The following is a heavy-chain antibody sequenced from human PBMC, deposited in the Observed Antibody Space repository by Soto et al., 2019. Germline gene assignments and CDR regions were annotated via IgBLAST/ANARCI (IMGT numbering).Heavy chain of an antibody. D-gene: IGHD2-2*01. CDR1: GGSLIDYY. V-gene: IGHV4-34*01. CDR3: QSEGRYCSSTSYNGWWLDA. J-gene: IGHJ5*02. Sequence: SETLSLTCAVYGGSLIDYYWSWIRQPPGKGLEWIGESTTYNPSLKSRVTISVDTPKNQFSLKLSSVTAADTAVYYCQSEGRYCSSTSYNGWWLDAWGQGALVVVSS. CDR2: ST.